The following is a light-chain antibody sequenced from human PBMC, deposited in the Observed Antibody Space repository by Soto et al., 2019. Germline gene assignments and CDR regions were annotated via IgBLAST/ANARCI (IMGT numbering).Light chain of an antibody. CDR3: QQYVADTLT. CDR2: DXS. V-gene: IGKV1-5*01. J-gene: IGKJ4*02. CDR1: QSIITW. Sequence: DIQMTQSPSTLSSSVGDRVTITXRASQSIITWLTWYQQKPGXAPKXXXDDXSSLERGGPSRLSGSGSGTEFTLTISSLHPDDFATYSCQQYVADTLTFGGGTKVDIK.